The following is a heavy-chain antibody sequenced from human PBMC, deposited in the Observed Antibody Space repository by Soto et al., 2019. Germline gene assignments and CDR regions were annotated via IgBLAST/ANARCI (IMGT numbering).Heavy chain of an antibody. CDR2: INATGTT. Sequence: XPTLCLTCTASRASISGFYWSWILKSAGKGLEWIRRINATGTTDYNPSLERGVMMSVDTSKKQFSMKLRSVTAADTAVYYCVRDGSKTLRDWFDPWGQGISVTVSS. CDR3: VRDGSKTLRDWFDP. CDR1: RASISGFY. V-gene: IGHV4-4*07. J-gene: IGHJ5*02. D-gene: IGHD2-2*03.